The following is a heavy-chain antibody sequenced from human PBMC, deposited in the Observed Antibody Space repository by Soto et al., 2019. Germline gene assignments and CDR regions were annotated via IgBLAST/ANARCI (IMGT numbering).Heavy chain of an antibody. Sequence: QVQLVESRGGVVQPGRTLRLSCAAAGFTFSTYGMHWVRQAPGKGLEWVAVISYDGSNKYYADSVKGRFTISRDNSKNTLYLQMNSLRAEDTAVYYCAKDLEWCGYWTTYGMDVWGQGTTVTVSS. CDR2: ISYDGSNK. V-gene: IGHV3-30*18. D-gene: IGHD3-3*01. J-gene: IGHJ6*02. CDR1: GFTFSTYG. CDR3: AKDLEWCGYWTTYGMDV.